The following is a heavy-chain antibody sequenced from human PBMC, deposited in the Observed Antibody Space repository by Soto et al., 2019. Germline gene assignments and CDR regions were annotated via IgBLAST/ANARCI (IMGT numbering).Heavy chain of an antibody. D-gene: IGHD3-22*01. J-gene: IGHJ4*02. CDR1: GFTFSSYW. Sequence: EVQLVESGGGLVQPGGSLRLSCAASGFTFSSYWMSWVRQAPGKGLEWVANIKHDGSEKYYVDSVKGRFTISRDNAKNSLYLQMNSLRAEDTAVYYCARGGDYYDSSGYYYGAYWGQGTLVTVSS. CDR2: IKHDGSEK. CDR3: ARGGDYYDSSGYYYGAY. V-gene: IGHV3-7*03.